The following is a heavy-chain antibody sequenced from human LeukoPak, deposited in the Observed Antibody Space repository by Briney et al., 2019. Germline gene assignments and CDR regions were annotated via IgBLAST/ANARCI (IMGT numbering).Heavy chain of an antibody. CDR1: GGSISSYY. Sequence: SETLSLTCTVSGGSISSYYWSWIRQPPGKGLEWIGYTYTSGSTNYNPSLKSRVTISVDTSKNQFSLKLSSVTAADTAVYYCARRAESEFDYWGQGTLVTVSS. CDR3: ARRAESEFDY. CDR2: TYTSGST. D-gene: IGHD1-14*01. V-gene: IGHV4-4*09. J-gene: IGHJ4*02.